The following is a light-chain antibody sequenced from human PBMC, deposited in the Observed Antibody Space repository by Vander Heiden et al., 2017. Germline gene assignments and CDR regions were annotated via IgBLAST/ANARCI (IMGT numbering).Light chain of an antibody. CDR3: AAWDDSLTGLV. CDR2: NND. J-gene: IGLJ2*01. Sequence: QSVLTQPPSTSGTPGQRVTIPCSGSSSNIGSNAVNWYQPLPGAAPRLLIYNNDPRPSGVPDRFPGSKSGTSASLSVSGLRSEEEADYYCAAWDDSLTGLVFGGGTKLTVL. CDR1: SSNIGSNA. V-gene: IGLV1-44*01.